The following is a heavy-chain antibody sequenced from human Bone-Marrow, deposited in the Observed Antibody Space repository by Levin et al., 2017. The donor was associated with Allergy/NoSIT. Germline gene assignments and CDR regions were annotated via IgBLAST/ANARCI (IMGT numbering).Heavy chain of an antibody. CDR2: ITGSGGST. V-gene: IGHV3-23*01. J-gene: IGHJ6*02. CDR1: GFAFSSSA. CDR3: VKDYISYDYYGLDV. D-gene: IGHD2/OR15-2a*01. Sequence: GGSLRLSCAASGFAFSSSAMSWVRLAPGKGLEWVSAITGSGGSTFYADSVKGRFTIYKDNFGSTLYLQMSGLRAEDTAVYYCVKDYISYDYYGLDVWGQGTTVTVSS.